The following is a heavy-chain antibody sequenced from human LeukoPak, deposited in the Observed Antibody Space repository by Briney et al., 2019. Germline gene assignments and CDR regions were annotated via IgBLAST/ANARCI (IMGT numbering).Heavy chain of an antibody. J-gene: IGHJ4*02. V-gene: IGHV3-30-3*01. CDR2: ISYDGSNK. CDR3: ATHKSEP. D-gene: IGHD3-3*01. CDR1: GFTFSSYA. Sequence: GGSLRLSCAASGFTFSSYAMHWVRQAPGKGLEWVAVISYDGSNKYYADSVKGRFTISRDNSKNTLYLQMNSLRAEDTAVYYCATHKSEPWGQGTLVTVSS.